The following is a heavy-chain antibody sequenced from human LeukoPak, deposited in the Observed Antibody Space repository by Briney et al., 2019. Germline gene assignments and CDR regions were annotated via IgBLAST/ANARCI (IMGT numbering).Heavy chain of an antibody. CDR1: GGTFSSYA. CDR2: IIPIFGTA. J-gene: IGHJ4*02. CDR3: ARDDSSGYYQYYFDY. D-gene: IGHD3-22*01. V-gene: IGHV1-69*13. Sequence: SVKVSCKASGGTFSSYAISWVRQAPGQGLEWMGGIIPIFGTANYAQKFQGRVTITADESTSTAYMELSSLRSEDTAVYYCARDDSSGYYQYYFDYWGQGTLVTVSS.